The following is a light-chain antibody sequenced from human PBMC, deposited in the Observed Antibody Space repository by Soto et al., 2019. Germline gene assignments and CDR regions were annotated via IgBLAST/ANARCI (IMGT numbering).Light chain of an antibody. J-gene: IGLJ2*01. CDR2: RNN. Sequence: QSVLTQPPSASGTPGQRVTISCSGSTSNIEKFYVYWYQQVPGTAPKLLIYRNNQRPSGVPDRVAGSKSGTSASLAISGLRSEDEAEYYYAAWDDSLRGVIFGGGTKL. CDR3: AAWDDSLRGVI. V-gene: IGLV1-47*01. CDR1: TSNIEKFY.